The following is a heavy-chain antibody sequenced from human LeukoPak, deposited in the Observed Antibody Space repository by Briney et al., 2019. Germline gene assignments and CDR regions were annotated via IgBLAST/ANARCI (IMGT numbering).Heavy chain of an antibody. CDR3: ARDMTIADAFDI. CDR1: GYSISSGYY. J-gene: IGHJ3*02. D-gene: IGHD4/OR15-4a*01. CDR2: IYHSGST. Sequence: PSETLSLTCTVSGYSISSGYYWGWIRQPPGKGLAWLGSIYHSGSTYYNPSLKSRVTISVDTSKNQFSLKLSSVTAADTAVYYCARDMTIADAFDIWGQGTMVTVSS. V-gene: IGHV4-38-2*02.